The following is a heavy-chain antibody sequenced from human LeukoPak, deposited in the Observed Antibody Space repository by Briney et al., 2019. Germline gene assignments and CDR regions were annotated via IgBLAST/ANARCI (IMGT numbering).Heavy chain of an antibody. CDR2: ISHDGAAV. D-gene: IGHD6-19*01. CDR3: AKDWGSSGWYNWFDP. J-gene: IGHJ5*02. CDR1: GFTIAKHG. Sequence: GTSLRLSCAVSGFTIAKHGMHWVRQAPGKGLEWVAMISHDGAAVYYGDSVKGRLTISRDNSNNTLYLQMNSLRVEDTAVYYCAKDWGSSGWYNWFDPWGQGTLVTVSS. V-gene: IGHV3-30*18.